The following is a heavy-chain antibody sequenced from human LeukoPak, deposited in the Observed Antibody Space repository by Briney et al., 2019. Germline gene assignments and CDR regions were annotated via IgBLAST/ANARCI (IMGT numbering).Heavy chain of an antibody. Sequence: PGGSLRLSCAASGFTFSSYAMNWVRQAPGKGLEWVSIIYSGGTIKYADSVKGRFSISRDNSKNTLYLQMNSLRADHTAVYYCARESSGYFDSRFDCWGQGTLVTVSS. D-gene: IGHD3-9*01. CDR2: IYSGGTI. CDR3: ARESSGYFDSRFDC. CDR1: GFTFSSYA. J-gene: IGHJ4*02. V-gene: IGHV3-53*01.